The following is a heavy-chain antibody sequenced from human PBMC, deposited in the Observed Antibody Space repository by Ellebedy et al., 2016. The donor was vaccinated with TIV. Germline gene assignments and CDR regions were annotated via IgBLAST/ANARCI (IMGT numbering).Heavy chain of an antibody. J-gene: IGHJ4*02. Sequence: GESLKISCQGSGYSFHTYWIAWVRQMPGKGLEFMGVIYGGDSETRYSPSFQSQVTMSVDKSIKTAYLQWSSLEASDTAMYYCVRLSRVEDDCWGQGTLVTVSS. CDR3: VRLSRVEDDC. CDR1: GYSFHTYW. V-gene: IGHV5-51*01. CDR2: IYGGDSET. D-gene: IGHD2-2*01.